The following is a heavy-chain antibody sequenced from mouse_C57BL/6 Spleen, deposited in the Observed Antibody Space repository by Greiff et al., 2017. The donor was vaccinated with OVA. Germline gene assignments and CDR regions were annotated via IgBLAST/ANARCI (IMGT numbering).Heavy chain of an antibody. J-gene: IGHJ3*01. CDR1: GFTFSSYA. D-gene: IGHD1-1*01. V-gene: IGHV5-9-1*02. CDR2: ISSGGDYI. CDR3: TRENGMERFAY. Sequence: EVKLMESGAGLVKPGGSLKLSCAASGFTFSSYAMSWVRQTPEKRLEWVAYISSGGDYIYYADTVKGRFTISRDNARNTLYLQMSSLKSEDTAMDYCTRENGMERFAYWGQGTLVTVSA.